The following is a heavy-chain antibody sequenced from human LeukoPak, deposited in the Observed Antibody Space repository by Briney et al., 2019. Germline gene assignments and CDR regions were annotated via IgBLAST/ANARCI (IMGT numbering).Heavy chain of an antibody. CDR1: GGTFSSYA. V-gene: IGHV1-69*05. Sequence: ASVKVSCKASGGTFSSYAISWVRQAPGQGLEWMGGIIPTFGTANYAQKFQGRVTITTDESTSTAYMELSSLRSEDTAVYYCARDRGDSYAPDYYYMDVWGKGTTVTVSS. CDR3: ARDRGDSYAPDYYYMDV. D-gene: IGHD5-18*01. CDR2: IIPTFGTA. J-gene: IGHJ6*03.